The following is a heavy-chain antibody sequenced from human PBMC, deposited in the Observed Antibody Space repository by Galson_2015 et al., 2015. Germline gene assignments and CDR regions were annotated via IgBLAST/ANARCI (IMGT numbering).Heavy chain of an antibody. V-gene: IGHV1-2*06. J-gene: IGHJ4*02. Sequence: SVKVSCKASGYTFTGYYMHWVRQAPGQGLEWMGRINPNSGGTNYAQKFQGRVTMTRDTSISTVYMELSRLRSDDTAVYYCAREGGTTVTTGSHDYWGQGTLVTVSS. CDR3: AREGGTTVTTGSHDY. CDR1: GYTFTGYY. D-gene: IGHD4-11*01. CDR2: INPNSGGT.